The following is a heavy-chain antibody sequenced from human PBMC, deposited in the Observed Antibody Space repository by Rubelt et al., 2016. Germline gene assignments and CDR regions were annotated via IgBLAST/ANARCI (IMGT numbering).Heavy chain of an antibody. Sequence: QLLESGGGLVQPGRSLRLSCAASGFTFDDYAMHWVRQAPGKGLEWVSGISWNSGSIGYADSVKGRFTISRDNAKNSLYLQMNSLSAEDTALYYCAKGYVDYRSSSRAYYFDFWGQGTLVTVSS. V-gene: IGHV3-9*01. J-gene: IGHJ4*02. CDR1: GFTFDDYA. CDR3: AKGYVDYRSSSRAYYFDF. D-gene: IGHD6-6*01. CDR2: ISWNSGSI.